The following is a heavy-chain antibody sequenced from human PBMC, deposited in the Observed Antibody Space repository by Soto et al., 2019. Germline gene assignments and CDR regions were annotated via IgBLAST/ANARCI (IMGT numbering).Heavy chain of an antibody. CDR3: ATGVIWIGYFTVDS. CDR2: FIPVYRTL. J-gene: IGHJ4*02. Sequence: QVQLVQSGAEVKKPGSSVKVSCKASGGSFGNSAINWVRQTPGQGLEWLGGFIPVYRTLNYAQKFQVRVTITADESTGTAYMTLSSLVSDDTAVYYCATGVIWIGYFTVDSWGQGTRVTVSS. V-gene: IGHV1-69*01. D-gene: IGHD3-3*01. CDR1: GGSFGNSA.